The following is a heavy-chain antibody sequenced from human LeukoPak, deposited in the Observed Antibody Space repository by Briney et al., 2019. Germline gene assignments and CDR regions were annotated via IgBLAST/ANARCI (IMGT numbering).Heavy chain of an antibody. V-gene: IGHV3-23*01. CDR2: ISGSGGST. J-gene: IGHJ4*02. Sequence: GGSLRLSYAASGFTFSSYAMHWVRQAPGKGLEWVSAISGSGGSTYYADSVKGRFTISRDNSKNTLYLQMNSLRAEDTAVYYCAKDGFSGTAAGYLDYWGQGTLVTVSS. D-gene: IGHD6-13*01. CDR1: GFTFSSYA. CDR3: AKDGFSGTAAGYLDY.